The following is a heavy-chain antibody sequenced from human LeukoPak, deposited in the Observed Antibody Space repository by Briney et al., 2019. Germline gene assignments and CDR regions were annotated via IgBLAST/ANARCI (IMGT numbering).Heavy chain of an antibody. V-gene: IGHV3-9*03. Sequence: PGGSLRLSCAVSGFTFDDYAMHWVRQAPGKGLEWVSGISWNSGSIGYADSVKGRFTISRDNAKNSLYLQMNSLRAEDMALYYCAKDRPGGFDYWGQGTLVTVSS. CDR2: ISWNSGSI. CDR1: GFTFDDYA. CDR3: AKDRPGGFDY. D-gene: IGHD3-10*01. J-gene: IGHJ4*02.